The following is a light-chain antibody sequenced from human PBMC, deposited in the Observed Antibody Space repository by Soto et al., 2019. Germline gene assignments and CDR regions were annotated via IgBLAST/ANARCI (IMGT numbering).Light chain of an antibody. J-gene: IGLJ1*01. CDR1: SIDVGGYNY. CDR3: TSYAGANNPYV. V-gene: IGLV2-8*02. Sequence: QSVLTQVPSASRSPGQSVTISYTGTSIDVGGYNYVSWYQQHPGKAPRLMIYEVSKRPSGVPDRFSGSKSGNTASLTVSGLQAEDEADYYCTSYAGANNPYVFGIGTKVTVL. CDR2: EVS.